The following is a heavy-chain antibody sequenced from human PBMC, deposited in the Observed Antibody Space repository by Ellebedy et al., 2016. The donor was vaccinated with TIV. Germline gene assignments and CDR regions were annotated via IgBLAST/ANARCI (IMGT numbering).Heavy chain of an antibody. J-gene: IGHJ6*02. CDR3: ARDSPLDYYYGMDV. Sequence: SVKVSXKASGGTFSSYAISWVRQAPGQGLEWMGGIIPIFGTANYAQKFQGRVTITADKSTSTAYMELSSLRSEDTAVYYCARDSPLDYYYGMDVWGQGTTVTVSS. V-gene: IGHV1-69*06. CDR2: IIPIFGTA. CDR1: GGTFSSYA.